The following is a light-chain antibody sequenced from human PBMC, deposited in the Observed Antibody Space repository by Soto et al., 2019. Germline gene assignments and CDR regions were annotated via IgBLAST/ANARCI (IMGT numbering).Light chain of an antibody. CDR3: QQLNGYQLA. J-gene: IGKJ4*01. V-gene: IGKV1-9*01. CDR2: SAS. CDR1: QAMSTY. Sequence: DIQLTQSPSFLSAFVGDTVTITSRASQAMSTYLAWYQQKPGKVPKLLIRSASTLQSGVPPRFSGGGSGTEFTLTISTLKPDDSGIYYCQQLNGYQLAFGGGTNVEIK.